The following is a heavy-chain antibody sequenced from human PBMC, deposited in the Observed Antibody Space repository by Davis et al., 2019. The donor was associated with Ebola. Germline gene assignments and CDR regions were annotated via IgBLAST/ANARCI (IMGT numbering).Heavy chain of an antibody. D-gene: IGHD1-1*01. V-gene: IGHV1-18*04. CDR3: ARAQFPTTSDH. Sequence: AASVTVSCKASGYTFTSYGITWVRQAPGQGFEWMGWINPHNGNTNYAQNVQGRVTMTTDTSTSTAYMEVGSLRSDDTAVYYCARAQFPTTSDHWGQGTLVIVSS. J-gene: IGHJ4*02. CDR1: GYTFTSYG. CDR2: INPHNGNT.